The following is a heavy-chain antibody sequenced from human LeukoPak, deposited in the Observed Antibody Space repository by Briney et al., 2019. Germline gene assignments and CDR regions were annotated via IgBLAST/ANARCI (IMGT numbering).Heavy chain of an antibody. V-gene: IGHV3-33*01. Sequence: GGSLRLSCASSGFTFSSYGMHWLRQAPGKGLEWVAVIWYDGTNKNYAESVKGRFTISRDNAKNTLYLQMNSLRAEDTAVYYCARGSVGALSYFDFWGQGTLVSVSS. CDR3: ARGSVGALSYFDF. J-gene: IGHJ4*02. CDR2: IWYDGTNK. D-gene: IGHD1-26*01. CDR1: GFTFSSYG.